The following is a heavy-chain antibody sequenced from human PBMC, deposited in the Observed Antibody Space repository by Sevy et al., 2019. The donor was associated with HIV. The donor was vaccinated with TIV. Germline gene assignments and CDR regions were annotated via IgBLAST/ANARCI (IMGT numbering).Heavy chain of an antibody. CDR1: GFTFSSYG. CDR3: AKSEPVKGGAFDI. CDR2: ISYDGSNK. J-gene: IGHJ3*02. Sequence: GGSLRLSCAASGFTFSSYGMHWVRQAPGKGLEWVAVISYDGSNKYYADSVKGRFTISRDNSKNTLHLQMNSLRAEDTAVYYCAKSEPVKGGAFDIWGQGTMVTVSS. V-gene: IGHV3-30*18. D-gene: IGHD1-26*01.